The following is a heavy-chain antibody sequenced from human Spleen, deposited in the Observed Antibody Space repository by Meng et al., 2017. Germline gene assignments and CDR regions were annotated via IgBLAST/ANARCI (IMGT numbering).Heavy chain of an antibody. CDR3: ARDFGNTYDLFY. J-gene: IGHJ4*02. V-gene: IGHV3-30*03. CDR1: GYTFTGYY. CDR2: ISYDGSNK. D-gene: IGHD3-22*01. Sequence: SCKASGYTFTGYYMHWVRQAPGKGLEWVAAISYDGSNKQYADSVKGRFTISRDNSKNTLYVQMNSLRLEDTAVYYCARDFGNTYDLFYWGQGTLVTVSS.